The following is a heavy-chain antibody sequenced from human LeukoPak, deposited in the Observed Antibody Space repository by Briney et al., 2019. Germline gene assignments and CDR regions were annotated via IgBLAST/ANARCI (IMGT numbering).Heavy chain of an antibody. Sequence: SETLSLTCAVYGGSFSGYYWSWIRQPPGKGLEWIGEINHSGSTNYNPSLKSRVTISVDTSKNQFSLKLSSVTAADTAVYYCAGPGRSAWYLDYWGRGTLVTVSS. CDR2: INHSGST. CDR3: AGPGRSAWYLDY. V-gene: IGHV4-34*01. D-gene: IGHD6-19*01. J-gene: IGHJ4*02. CDR1: GGSFSGYY.